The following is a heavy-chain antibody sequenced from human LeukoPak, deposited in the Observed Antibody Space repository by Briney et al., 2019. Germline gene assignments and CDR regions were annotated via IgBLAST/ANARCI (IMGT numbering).Heavy chain of an antibody. Sequence: SGPTLVNPTQTLTLTCTFSGFSLSSSGVGVGWIRQPPGKDLGWLALIYGDDDQRYSPSLKSRLTITKDTSKNQVVLTMTNMDPLDTATYYCAHKNNSNAFDIWGQGTMVTVSS. CDR3: AHKNNSNAFDI. CDR1: GFSLSSSGVG. CDR2: IYGDDDQ. D-gene: IGHD5-24*01. V-gene: IGHV2-5*02. J-gene: IGHJ3*02.